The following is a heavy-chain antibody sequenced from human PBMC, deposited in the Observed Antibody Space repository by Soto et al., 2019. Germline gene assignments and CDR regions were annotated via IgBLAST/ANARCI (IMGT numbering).Heavy chain of an antibody. D-gene: IGHD2-21*02. Sequence: VQLVESGGGLVQPWGSLRLSCAASGFTFSSYAMHWVRQAPGKGLEYVSGISSNGGSTHYANSVKGRFTISRDNSKNTLYLQMGSLRAEDMAVYYCARNYGGNSYAFDIWGQGTMVTVSS. CDR1: GFTFSSYA. V-gene: IGHV3-64*01. J-gene: IGHJ3*02. CDR3: ARNYGGNSYAFDI. CDR2: ISSNGGST.